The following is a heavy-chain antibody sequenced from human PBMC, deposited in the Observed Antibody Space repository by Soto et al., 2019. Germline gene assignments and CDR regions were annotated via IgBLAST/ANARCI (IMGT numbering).Heavy chain of an antibody. D-gene: IGHD1-26*01. J-gene: IGHJ1*01. Sequence: ASVKLSCKAPGSTFTNYAMHWMRQAPGQRLEWMGWINAGNGNTKYSQKLQGRVTITRDTSASTAYMELSSLRAGDTAVYYCASGYSGSYYGYFQHWGQGTLVTVSS. CDR3: ASGYSGSYYGYFQH. CDR2: INAGNGNT. V-gene: IGHV1-3*01. CDR1: GSTFTNYA.